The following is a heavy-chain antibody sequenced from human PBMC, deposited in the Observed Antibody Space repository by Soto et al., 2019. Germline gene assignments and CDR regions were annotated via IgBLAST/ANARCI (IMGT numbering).Heavy chain of an antibody. CDR1: GGSISSSGYY. CDR2: ISSSGST. D-gene: IGHD1-26*01. CDR3: ASSPRGSYFDY. J-gene: IGHJ4*02. V-gene: IGHV4-39*01. Sequence: PSETLSLTCAVSGGSISSSGYYWGWIRQPPGKGLEWIGSISSSGSTYYNPSLKSRVTISVDTSKNQFSLKLSSVTAADTAVYYCASSPRGSYFDYWGQGTLVTVSS.